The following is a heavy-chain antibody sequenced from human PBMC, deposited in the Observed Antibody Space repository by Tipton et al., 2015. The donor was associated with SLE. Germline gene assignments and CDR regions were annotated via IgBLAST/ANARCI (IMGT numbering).Heavy chain of an antibody. CDR2: IYYRGST. CDR1: GGSISSSSYY. Sequence: TLSLTCTVSGGSISSSSYYWGWIRQPPGKGLEWIGSIYYRGSTYYNPSLKSRVTISVDTSKNQFSLKLSSVTAADRAVYYCARFPPHAAWGQGTLVNVSS. J-gene: IGHJ4*02. CDR3: ARFPPHAA. V-gene: IGHV4-39*01.